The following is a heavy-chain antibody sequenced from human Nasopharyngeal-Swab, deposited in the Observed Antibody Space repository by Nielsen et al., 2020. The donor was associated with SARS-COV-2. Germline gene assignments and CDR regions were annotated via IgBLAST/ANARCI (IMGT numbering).Heavy chain of an antibody. V-gene: IGHV3-23*03. CDR3: AKAVGAITIFGVVIKKARGMDV. CDR2: IYSGGSST. D-gene: IGHD3-3*01. Sequence: WIRQPPGKGLEWVSVIYSGGSSTYYADSVKGRFTISRDNSKNTLYLQMNSLRAEDTAVYYCAKAVGAITIFGVVIKKARGMDVWGQGTTVTVSS. J-gene: IGHJ6*02.